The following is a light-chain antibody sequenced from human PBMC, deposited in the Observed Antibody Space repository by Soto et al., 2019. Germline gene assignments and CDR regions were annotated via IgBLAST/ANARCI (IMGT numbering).Light chain of an antibody. V-gene: IGLV2-14*01. Sequence: QSALTQPASVSGSPGQSITISCTGTSSDVGGYNYVSWYQQHPGKAPKLMIYGVTNRPSGVSNRFSGSKSGNTASLTISGLQAEDEGDYYCSSYTSSTTLSVVFGGGTKVTVL. CDR3: SSYTSSTTLSVV. CDR2: GVT. CDR1: SSDVGGYNY. J-gene: IGLJ2*01.